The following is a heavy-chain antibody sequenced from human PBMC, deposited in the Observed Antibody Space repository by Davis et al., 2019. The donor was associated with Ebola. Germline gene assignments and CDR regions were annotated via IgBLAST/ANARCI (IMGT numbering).Heavy chain of an antibody. CDR1: GFALSTSGVR. Sequence: SSPTLVKPTQTLTLTCTVSGFALSTSGVRVIWIRQSPGKALEWLGCIDWDDDKFYNTSLKTRLTISKDTSKNQVVLTMTNVDPVDTATYYCAREMRLDSTYYYYYAMDVWGQGTTVTVSS. CDR2: IDWDDDK. V-gene: IGHV2-70*04. J-gene: IGHJ6*02. CDR3: AREMRLDSTYYYYYAMDV. D-gene: IGHD6-6*01.